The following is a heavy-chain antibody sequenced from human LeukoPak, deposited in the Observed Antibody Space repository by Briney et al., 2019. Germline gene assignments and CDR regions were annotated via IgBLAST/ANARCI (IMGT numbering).Heavy chain of an antibody. D-gene: IGHD1-26*01. V-gene: IGHV4-38-2*02. CDR2: FFLKGST. J-gene: IGHJ4*02. Sequence: SETLSLTCTVSGYSITSAYYWGWIRQPPGKGLEWIGSFFLKGSTYYNPSLKSRVTISVDTSKNQFSPTLSSVTAADTAVYYCARVGIVGASSLDYWGQGTLVTVSS. CDR1: GYSITSAYY. CDR3: ARVGIVGASSLDY.